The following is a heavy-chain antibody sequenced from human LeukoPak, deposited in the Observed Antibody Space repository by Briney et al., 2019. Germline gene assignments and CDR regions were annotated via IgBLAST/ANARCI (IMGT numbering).Heavy chain of an antibody. CDR3: ARDYYDTDAFDI. J-gene: IGHJ3*02. V-gene: IGHV1-69*05. D-gene: IGHD3-22*01. CDR1: GGTFSSYA. CDR2: IIPIFGTA. Sequence: SVKVSCKASGGTFSSYAISWVRQAPGQGLEWMGRIIPIFGTANYAQKFQGRVTITTDESTSTAYMELRSLRSEDTAVYYCARDYYDTDAFDIWGQGTMVTVSS.